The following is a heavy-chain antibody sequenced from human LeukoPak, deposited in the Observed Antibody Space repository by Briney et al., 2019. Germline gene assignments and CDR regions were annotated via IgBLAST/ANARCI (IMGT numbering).Heavy chain of an antibody. Sequence: GGSLRLSCAASGFTFSSYGMHWVRQAPGKGLEWVAVISYDGSNKCYADSVKGRFTISRDNSKNTLYLQMNSLRAEDTAVYYCAKYAVSSHSFDYWGQGTLVTVSS. J-gene: IGHJ4*02. D-gene: IGHD2-2*01. CDR3: AKYAVSSHSFDY. V-gene: IGHV3-30*18. CDR2: ISYDGSNK. CDR1: GFTFSSYG.